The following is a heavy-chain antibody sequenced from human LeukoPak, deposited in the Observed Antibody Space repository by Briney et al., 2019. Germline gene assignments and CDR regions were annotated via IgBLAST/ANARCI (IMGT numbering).Heavy chain of an antibody. V-gene: IGHV5-51*07. CDR1: EYSFATYW. CDR2: IFPGDSDT. CDR3: ASEYCSGGNCYFDY. J-gene: IGHJ4*02. Sequence: GASLKISCKGSEYSFATYWIGWVHQMPGQGLEWIGIIFPGDSDTRYSPSFQGQVTISADKSISTAYLQWSSLKASDTAIYYCASEYCSGGNCYFDYWGQGTLVTVSS. D-gene: IGHD2-15*01.